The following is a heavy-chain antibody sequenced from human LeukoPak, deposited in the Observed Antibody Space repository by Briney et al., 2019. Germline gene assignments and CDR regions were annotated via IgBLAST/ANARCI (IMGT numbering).Heavy chain of an antibody. Sequence: GGSLRLCCAASGFTFSSYSMNWVRQAPGKGLEWVSSIRSSSSYISYADSVKGRFTISRDNDKNSLYLQMNSLRAEDTAVYYCARGTYYYDSSGYYPFDYWGQGTLVTVS. J-gene: IGHJ4*02. V-gene: IGHV3-21*01. CDR2: IRSSSSYI. CDR3: ARGTYYYDSSGYYPFDY. CDR1: GFTFSSYS. D-gene: IGHD3-22*01.